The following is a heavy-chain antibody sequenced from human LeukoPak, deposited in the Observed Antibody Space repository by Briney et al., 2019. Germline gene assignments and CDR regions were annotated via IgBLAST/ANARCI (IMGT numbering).Heavy chain of an antibody. Sequence: SVKVSCKASGGTFSSYAISWVRQAPGQWLEWMGGIIPIFGTANYAQKFPGRVTITADESTSTAYMELSSLRSEDTAVYYCARVRESYDFWSGPYYYYYGMDVWGQGTTVTVSS. J-gene: IGHJ6*02. CDR1: GGTFSSYA. D-gene: IGHD3-3*01. CDR2: IIPIFGTA. CDR3: ARVRESYDFWSGPYYYYYGMDV. V-gene: IGHV1-69*13.